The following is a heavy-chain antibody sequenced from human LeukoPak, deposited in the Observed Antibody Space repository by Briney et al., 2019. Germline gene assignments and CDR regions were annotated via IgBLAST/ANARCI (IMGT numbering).Heavy chain of an antibody. Sequence: ASVKVSCKASGGTFSSYAISWVRQAPGQGLEWMGGIIPIFGTANYAQKFQGRVTITADKSTSTVYMELSSLRSEDTAVYYCARGGIMGSNNWFDPWGQGTLVTVSS. V-gene: IGHV1-69*06. CDR2: IIPIFGTA. D-gene: IGHD1-26*01. CDR3: ARGGIMGSNNWFDP. J-gene: IGHJ5*02. CDR1: GGTFSSYA.